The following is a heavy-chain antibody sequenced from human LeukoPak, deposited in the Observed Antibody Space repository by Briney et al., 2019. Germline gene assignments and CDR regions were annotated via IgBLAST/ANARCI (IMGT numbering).Heavy chain of an antibody. D-gene: IGHD3-10*01. CDR1: GGSINNYY. V-gene: IGHV4-59*01. Sequence: SETLSLTCTVSGGSINNYYWNWIRQPPGKGLEWIGYITGSIYFSGSTKYDPSLESRVTMSVDTTKNQFSLTLSSVTAADTAVYYCARDSRDYGSGSYWDVWGQGTTVTVSS. CDR3: ARDSRDYGSGSYWDV. J-gene: IGHJ6*02. CDR2: ITGSIYFSGST.